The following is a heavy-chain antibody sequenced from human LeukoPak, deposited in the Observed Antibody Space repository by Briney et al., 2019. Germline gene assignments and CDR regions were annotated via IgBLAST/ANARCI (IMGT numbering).Heavy chain of an antibody. D-gene: IGHD3-3*01. J-gene: IGHJ6*02. CDR1: GGSISSSSYY. CDR3: TITIFVGAYYGMDV. CDR2: IYYSGST. Sequence: PSETLSLTCTVSGGSISSSSYYWGWIRQPPGKGLEWIGSIYYSGSTYYNPSLKSRVTISVDTSKNQFSLKLSSVTAADTAVYYCTITIFVGAYYGMDVWGQGTTVTVSS. V-gene: IGHV4-39*01.